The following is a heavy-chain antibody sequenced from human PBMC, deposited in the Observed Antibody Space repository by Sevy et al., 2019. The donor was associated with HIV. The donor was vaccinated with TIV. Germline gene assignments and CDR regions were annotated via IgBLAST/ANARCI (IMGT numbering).Heavy chain of an antibody. V-gene: IGHV4-59*08. J-gene: IGHJ4*02. Sequence: SETLSLTCSVSDDSINSYYWSWIRQPPGKGLQWIGYIYNNIGSTSYNPSLTNRVTISVDTSKNQFSLKLTSVTAADTAVYYCARGAVVIGTAVTPVLDFWGQGSLVTVSS. CDR3: ARGAVVIGTAVTPVLDF. CDR2: IYNNIGST. CDR1: DDSINSYY. D-gene: IGHD6-13*01.